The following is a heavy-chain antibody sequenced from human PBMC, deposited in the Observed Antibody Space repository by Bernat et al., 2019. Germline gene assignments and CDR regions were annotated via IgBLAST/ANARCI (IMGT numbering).Heavy chain of an antibody. CDR2: ISGSGGST. D-gene: IGHD3-22*01. CDR1: GFTFSRYA. Sequence: EVQLLESGGGLVQPGGSLRISCAASGFTFSRYAMSWVRQAPGKGLEWVSAISGSGGSTNYADSVKGRFTISRDNSRNALYLHMSSLRAEDTAEYYCAKEKHSNTYYYVVDFDYWGQGTLVTVSS. V-gene: IGHV3-23*01. J-gene: IGHJ4*02. CDR3: AKEKHSNTYYYVVDFDY.